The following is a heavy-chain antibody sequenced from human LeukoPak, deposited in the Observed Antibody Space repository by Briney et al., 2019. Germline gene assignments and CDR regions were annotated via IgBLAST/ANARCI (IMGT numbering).Heavy chain of an antibody. CDR2: IYYGGST. V-gene: IGHV4-39*07. J-gene: IGHJ6*04. D-gene: IGHD1-7*01. Sequence: SETLSLTCTVSGGSISSSSYYWGWIRQPPGKGLEWIGSIYYGGSTYYNPSLKSRVTISVDTSKNQFSLKLSSVTAADTAVYYCATTRKVDVWGKGTTVTVSS. CDR3: ATTRKVDV. CDR1: GGSISSSSYY.